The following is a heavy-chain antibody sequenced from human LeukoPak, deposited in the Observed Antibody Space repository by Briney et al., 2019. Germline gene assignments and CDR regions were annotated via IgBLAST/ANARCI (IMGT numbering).Heavy chain of an antibody. V-gene: IGHV4-34*01. D-gene: IGHD1-26*01. CDR2: INHSGST. CDR3: AREEQGWELENGYYYYYMDV. Sequence: SETLSLTCAVYGGSFSGYYWSWIRQPPGKGLEWIGEINHSGSTNYNPSLKSRVTISVDTSKNQFSLKLSSVTAADTAVYYCAREEQGWELENGYYYYYMDVWGKGTTVTVSS. J-gene: IGHJ6*03. CDR1: GGSFSGYY.